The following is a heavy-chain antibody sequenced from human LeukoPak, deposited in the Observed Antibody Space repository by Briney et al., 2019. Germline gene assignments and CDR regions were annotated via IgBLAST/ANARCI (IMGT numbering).Heavy chain of an antibody. CDR3: AREEQQLDYFDY. CDR1: GGSISSYY. D-gene: IGHD6-13*01. CDR2: IYYSGST. J-gene: IGHJ4*02. V-gene: IGHV4-59*01. Sequence: NPSETLSLTCTVSGGSISSYYWSWIRQPPGKGLEWIGYIYYSGSTNYNPSLKSRVTISVDTSKNQFSLKLSSVTAADTAVYYCAREEQQLDYFDYWGQGTLVTVSS.